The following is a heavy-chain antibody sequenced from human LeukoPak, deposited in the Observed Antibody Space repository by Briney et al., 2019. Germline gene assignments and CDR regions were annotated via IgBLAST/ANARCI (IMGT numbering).Heavy chain of an antibody. D-gene: IGHD3-3*01. J-gene: IGHJ4*02. Sequence: AGGSLRLSCSASGFTFSGYWMSRVRQAPGKGLEWVANIKQDGSEKYHVDSVKGRFTISRDNAKNSLYLQMNSLRVKDTAVYYCARDSAAGFGVGQFHYWGQGTLVTVSS. CDR1: GFTFSGYW. CDR3: ARDSAAGFGVGQFHY. CDR2: IKQDGSEK. V-gene: IGHV3-7*03.